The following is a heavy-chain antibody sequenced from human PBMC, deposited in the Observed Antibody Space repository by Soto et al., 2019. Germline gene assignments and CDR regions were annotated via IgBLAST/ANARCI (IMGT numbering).Heavy chain of an antibody. J-gene: IGHJ3*02. CDR1: GYTFTSYG. Sequence: ASVKVSCKASGYTFTSYGISWVRQAPGQGLEWMGWISAYNGNTNYAQKFQGRVTMTRDTSISTAYMELSRLRSDDTAVYYCARDLTGLAFDIWGQGTMVTVSS. D-gene: IGHD7-27*01. CDR2: ISAYNGNT. CDR3: ARDLTGLAFDI. V-gene: IGHV1-18*01.